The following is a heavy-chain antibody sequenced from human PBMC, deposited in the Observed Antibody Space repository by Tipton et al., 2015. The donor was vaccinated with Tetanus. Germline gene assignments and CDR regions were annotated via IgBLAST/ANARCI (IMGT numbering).Heavy chain of an antibody. CDR3: AKFLVVITQGYYHTMDV. D-gene: IGHD3-9*01. CDR2: ISPTGDET. CDR1: GFTFSSDA. V-gene: IGHV3-23*01. J-gene: IGHJ6*02. Sequence: SLRLSCAGYGFTFSSDAMTWVRQAPGKGLEWVSAISPTGDETYYADSVKGRFTISRDNSKNTLILQMNSLRAEDTAVYFCAKFLVVITQGYYHTMDVWGQGTTVSVSS.